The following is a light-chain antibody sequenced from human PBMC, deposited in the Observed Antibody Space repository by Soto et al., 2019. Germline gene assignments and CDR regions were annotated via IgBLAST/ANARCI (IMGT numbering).Light chain of an antibody. V-gene: IGLV1-47*01. CDR3: AAWDDSLSGVL. CDR1: SSNIGTSY. J-gene: IGLJ2*01. CDR2: RNN. Sequence: QAVVTQPPSASGTPGQRVAISCSGSSSNIGTSYVYWYQQLPGTAPKLLIYRNNQRPSGVPDRFSGSKSGTSASLAISGLRSEDEADYYCAAWDDSLSGVLFGGGTKLTVL.